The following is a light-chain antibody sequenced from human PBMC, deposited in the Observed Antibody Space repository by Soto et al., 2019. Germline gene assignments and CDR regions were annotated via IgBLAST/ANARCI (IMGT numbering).Light chain of an antibody. J-gene: IGLJ2*01. CDR2: TNS. V-gene: IGLV1-44*01. CDR1: ASNIGSNF. CDR3: ATWDDNVKGPV. Sequence: QSVLTQPPSASGPPGQRGTISGSGRASNIGSNFVSWYQVVPGTAPKLLIYTNSHRPSGVADRFDGARSGTSASLDISGLQSDDGADYFCATWDDNVKGPVFGGGTKLTVL.